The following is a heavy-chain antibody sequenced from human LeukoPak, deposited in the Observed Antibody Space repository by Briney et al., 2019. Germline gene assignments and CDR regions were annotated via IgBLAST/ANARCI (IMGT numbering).Heavy chain of an antibody. CDR1: GFIFSSYS. CDR3: ARVPCSGGSCPSLGYFDY. J-gene: IGHJ4*02. V-gene: IGHV3-21*01. CDR2: ISTGSSYI. Sequence: GGSLRLSCATSGFIFSSYSMNWVRQAPGKGLEWVSSISTGSSYIYYADSVKGRFTISRDNAKTSLYLQMNSLRAEDTAVYYCARVPCSGGSCPSLGYFDYWGQGTLVTVSS. D-gene: IGHD2-15*01.